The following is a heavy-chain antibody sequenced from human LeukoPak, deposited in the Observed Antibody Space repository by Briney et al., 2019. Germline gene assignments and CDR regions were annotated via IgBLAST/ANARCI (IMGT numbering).Heavy chain of an antibody. CDR3: ARSPPHAVVGPHGFDL. Sequence: ASVTVSCTASGFILSTYFLHWVRQAPGQGLEWMGVISPRGSAGYPKKFQGRVTMTRDTSTGTLYMDLGSLTSDDTALYYCARSPPHAVVGPHGFDLWGRGTMVTVSS. CDR1: GFILSTYF. CDR2: ISPRGSA. J-gene: IGHJ3*01. D-gene: IGHD1-26*01. V-gene: IGHV1-46*01.